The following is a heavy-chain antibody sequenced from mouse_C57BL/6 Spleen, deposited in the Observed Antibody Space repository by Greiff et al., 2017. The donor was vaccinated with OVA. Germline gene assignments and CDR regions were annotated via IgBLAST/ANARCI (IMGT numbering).Heavy chain of an antibody. V-gene: IGHV5-9-1*02. Sequence: EVNVVESGEGLVKPGGSLKLSCAASGFTFSSYAMSWVRQTPEKRLEWVAYISSGGDYIYYADTVKGRFTISRDNAMNTLYLQMSSLKSEDTAMYYCTSIYYYGSSYSLDYWGQGTTLTVSS. CDR2: ISSGGDYI. CDR3: TSIYYYGSSYSLDY. J-gene: IGHJ2*01. D-gene: IGHD1-1*01. CDR1: GFTFSSYA.